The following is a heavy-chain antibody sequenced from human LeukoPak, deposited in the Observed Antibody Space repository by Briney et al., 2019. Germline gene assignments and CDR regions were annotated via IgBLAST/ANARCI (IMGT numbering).Heavy chain of an antibody. Sequence: ASVKVSCKASGYTFTGYYIHWVRQAPGQGLEWMGWINPNSGGTNSAQKFQGRVTMTRDTSINTAYMELSRLRSDGTAVYYCARVPDSTSSGYYYVGYWGQGTLVTVSS. CDR2: INPNSGGT. CDR1: GYTFTGYY. D-gene: IGHD3-22*01. V-gene: IGHV1-2*02. CDR3: ARVPDSTSSGYYYVGY. J-gene: IGHJ4*02.